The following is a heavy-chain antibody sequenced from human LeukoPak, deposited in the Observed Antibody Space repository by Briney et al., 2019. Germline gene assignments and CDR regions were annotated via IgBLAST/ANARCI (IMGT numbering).Heavy chain of an antibody. CDR3: ATFRGDGYNLGFDN. CDR1: GFTFSGYA. CDR2: ISVTGGYT. Sequence: GGSLRLSCADSGFTFSGYAVSWVRQPPGKGLEWGLGISVTGGYTHSADSVKGRFSVSRDNSKKTLYLHMNSLTVEDTAVYFCATFRGDGYNLGFDNWGQGTLVTVYS. V-gene: IGHV3-23*01. D-gene: IGHD5-24*01. J-gene: IGHJ4*02.